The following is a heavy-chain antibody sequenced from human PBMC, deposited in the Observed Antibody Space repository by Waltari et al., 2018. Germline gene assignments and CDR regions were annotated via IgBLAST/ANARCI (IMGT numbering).Heavy chain of an antibody. D-gene: IGHD2-15*01. CDR1: GGSFSGYY. V-gene: IGHV4-34*01. CDR2: INHSGST. CDR3: ARRGIGYCSGGICYSAYYYYGMDV. Sequence: QVQLQQWGAGLLKPSETLSLTCAVYGGSFSGYYWSWIRQPPGKGLEWIGEINHSGSTNYDPSLKSRVTISVDTSKNQFSLKRSSVTAADTAVYYCARRGIGYCSGGICYSAYYYYGMDVWGQGTTVTVSS. J-gene: IGHJ6*02.